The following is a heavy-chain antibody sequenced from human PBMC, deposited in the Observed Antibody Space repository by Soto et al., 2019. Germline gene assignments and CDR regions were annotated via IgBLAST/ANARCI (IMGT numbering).Heavy chain of an antibody. CDR1: GYTFSDYY. D-gene: IGHD3-22*01. V-gene: IGHV1-46*01. CDR3: ARDHEDYYESSGYNDAFDI. J-gene: IGHJ3*02. CDR2: INPSVGST. Sequence: SVKVSCKASGYTFSDYYMHWVRQAPGQGREWMGIINPSVGSTTYAQKFHGRVTMTRDTSANTVYMQLSSLRSEDTAVYYCARDHEDYYESSGYNDAFDIWGQGTMVTVSS.